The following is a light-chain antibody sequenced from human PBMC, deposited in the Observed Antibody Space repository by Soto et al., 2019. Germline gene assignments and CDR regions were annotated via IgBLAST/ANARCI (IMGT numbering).Light chain of an antibody. CDR2: DAS. V-gene: IGKV3-11*01. CDR1: QSISNF. Sequence: IVLTQSPATLSLSAGERASLSCGASQSISNFLAWYQQKPGQAPRLLIYDASNRATGIPARFSGSGYGTDFTLTISSLEPEDFAVYYCSQRSDWPITFGQGTRLDIK. CDR3: SQRSDWPIT. J-gene: IGKJ5*01.